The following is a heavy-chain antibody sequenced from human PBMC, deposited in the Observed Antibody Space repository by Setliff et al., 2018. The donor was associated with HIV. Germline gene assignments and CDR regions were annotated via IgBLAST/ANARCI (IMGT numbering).Heavy chain of an antibody. V-gene: IGHV1-18*01. D-gene: IGHD1-1*01. CDR3: AREFPGGTKGFDY. CDR1: GYTFTSYG. J-gene: IGHJ4*02. CDR2: ISAYNGNT. Sequence: ASVKVSCKASGYTFTSYGISWARQAPGQGLEWMGWISAYNGNTNYAQKLQDRVTMTRDTSTSTVYMDLSRLRSEDTAVYCCAREFPGGTKGFDYWGQGTLVTVSS.